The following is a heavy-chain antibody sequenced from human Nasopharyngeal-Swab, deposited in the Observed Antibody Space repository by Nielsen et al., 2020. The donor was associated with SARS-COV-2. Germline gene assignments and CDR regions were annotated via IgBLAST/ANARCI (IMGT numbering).Heavy chain of an antibody. Sequence: ASVTVSCQTSGYTFNKFAIHWVRQAPGQGLEWVGWIDTGDGNTKYSHQLQGRVIITRDTFASTVYMDLTSLRSEDTAVYYCARDSGNDYSSFQWGQGTLVTVSS. J-gene: IGHJ4*02. CDR1: GYTFNKFA. CDR3: ARDSGNDYSSFQ. CDR2: IDTGDGNT. V-gene: IGHV1-3*04. D-gene: IGHD3-10*01.